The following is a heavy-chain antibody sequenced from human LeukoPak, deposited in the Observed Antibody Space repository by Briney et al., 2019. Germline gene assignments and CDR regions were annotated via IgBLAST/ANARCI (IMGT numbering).Heavy chain of an antibody. CDR3: ASTYSSSWYGGVEWFDP. J-gene: IGHJ5*02. Sequence: SETLSLTCAVSGYSISSGYYWGWIRQPPGKGLEWIGSINHSGSTYYNPSLKSRVTISVDTSKNQFSLKLSSVTAADTAVYYCASTYSSSWYGGVEWFDPWGQGTLVTVSS. CDR1: GYSISSGYY. V-gene: IGHV4-38-2*01. CDR2: INHSGST. D-gene: IGHD6-13*01.